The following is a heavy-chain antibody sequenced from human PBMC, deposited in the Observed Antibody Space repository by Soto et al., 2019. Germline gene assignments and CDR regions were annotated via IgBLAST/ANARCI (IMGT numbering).Heavy chain of an antibody. J-gene: IGHJ4*02. D-gene: IGHD1-26*01. CDR3: ARDGGAGGSYPFDY. Sequence: GGSLRLSCAASGFTVSSNYMSWVRQAPGKGLEWVSVIYSGGSTYYADSVKGRFTISRDNSKNTLYLQMNSLRAEDMAVYYCARDGGAGGSYPFDYWGQGTLVTVSS. CDR1: GFTVSSNY. CDR2: IYSGGST. V-gene: IGHV3-53*01.